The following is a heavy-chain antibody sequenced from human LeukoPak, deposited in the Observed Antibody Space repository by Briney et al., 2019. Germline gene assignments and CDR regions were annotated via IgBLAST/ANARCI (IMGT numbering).Heavy chain of an antibody. CDR1: GFTFSSYG. D-gene: IGHD3-9*01. V-gene: IGHV3-30*02. CDR2: IRYDGSNK. CDR3: AKDLSTGYYIAY. J-gene: IGHJ4*02. Sequence: GGSLRLSCAASGFTFSSYGIHWVRQAPGKGLEWVTFIRYDGSNKYYADSVKGRFTISRDNSKNTVYLQMNSLRGEDTAVYYYAKDLSTGYYIAYWGQGTLVTVSS.